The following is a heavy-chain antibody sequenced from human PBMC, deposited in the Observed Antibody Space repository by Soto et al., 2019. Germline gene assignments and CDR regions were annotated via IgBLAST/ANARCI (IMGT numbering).Heavy chain of an antibody. CDR1: GFTFNIYG. J-gene: IGHJ6*02. CDR2: ISYDGGNK. V-gene: IGHV3-30*18. D-gene: IGHD2-2*01. CDR3: AKPHCNNSSCYPSYYYYYGMDV. Sequence: GGSLRLSCAASGFTFNIYGMHWVHQAPGKGLEWVAVISYDGGNKYYADSVKGRFTISRDNSKNTLTLQMNGLRAEDTAVYYCAKPHCNNSSCYPSYYYYYGMDVWGQGTTVTVSS.